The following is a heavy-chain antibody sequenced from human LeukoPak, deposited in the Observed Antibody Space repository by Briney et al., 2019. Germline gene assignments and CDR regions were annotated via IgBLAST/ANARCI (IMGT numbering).Heavy chain of an antibody. CDR1: GFTFSSYA. CDR3: ARSLRLGELSLSPLGY. V-gene: IGHV3-30-3*01. D-gene: IGHD3-16*02. Sequence: GGSLRLSCAASGFTFSSYAMHWVRQAPGKGLEWVAVISYDGSNKYYADSVKGRFTISRDNSKNTLYLQMNSLRAEDTAVYYCARSLRLGELSLSPLGYWGRGTLVTVSS. CDR2: ISYDGSNK. J-gene: IGHJ4*02.